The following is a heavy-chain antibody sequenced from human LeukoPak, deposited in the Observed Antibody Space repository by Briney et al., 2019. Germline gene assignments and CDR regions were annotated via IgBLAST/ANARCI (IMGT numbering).Heavy chain of an antibody. Sequence: GRSLRLSCAASGFTFSSYSMNWVRQAPGKGLEWVSSISSSSSYIYYADSVKGRFTISRDNAKNSLYLQMNSLRAEDTAVYYCARVGYGDYVGAFDIWGQGTMVTVSS. D-gene: IGHD4-17*01. CDR1: GFTFSSYS. CDR3: ARVGYGDYVGAFDI. CDR2: ISSSSSYI. J-gene: IGHJ3*02. V-gene: IGHV3-21*01.